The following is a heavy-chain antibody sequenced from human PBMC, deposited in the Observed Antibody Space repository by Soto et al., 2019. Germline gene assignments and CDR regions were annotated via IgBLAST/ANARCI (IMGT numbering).Heavy chain of an antibody. J-gene: IGHJ4*02. Sequence: GASVKVSCKVSGYTLTELSMHWVRQAPGKGLEWMGGFDPEDGETIYAQKFQGRVTMTEDTSTDTAYMELSSLRSEDTAVYYCATGYYYDSSGYYYVPYFDYWGQGTLVTVSS. D-gene: IGHD3-22*01. CDR1: GYTLTELS. CDR3: ATGYYYDSSGYYYVPYFDY. V-gene: IGHV1-24*01. CDR2: FDPEDGET.